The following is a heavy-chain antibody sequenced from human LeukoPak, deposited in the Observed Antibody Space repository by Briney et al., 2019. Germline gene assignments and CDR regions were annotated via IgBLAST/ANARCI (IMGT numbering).Heavy chain of an antibody. J-gene: IGHJ4*02. Sequence: SETLSLTCTVSGGSISSYYWSWIRQPPGKGLEWIGYIYHSGSTYYNPSLKSRVTISVDRSKNQFSLKLSSVTAADTAVYYCAREERGYSYGSTIDYWGQGTLVTVSS. D-gene: IGHD5-18*01. V-gene: IGHV4-59*12. CDR2: IYHSGST. CDR1: GGSISSYY. CDR3: AREERGYSYGSTIDY.